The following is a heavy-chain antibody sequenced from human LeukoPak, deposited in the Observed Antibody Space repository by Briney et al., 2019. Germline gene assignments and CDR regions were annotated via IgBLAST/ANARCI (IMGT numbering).Heavy chain of an antibody. V-gene: IGHV3-23*01. D-gene: IGHD6-19*01. CDR1: GFTFRSYA. Sequence: GGSLRLSCAASGFTFRSYAMSWVRQAPGEGLEWVSSLDASGAPTYYVDSVKGRFTISRDNSKNSLYLQMNSLRAEDTAIYYCARDRGLGQWLDYWGQGTPVTVSS. CDR3: ARDRGLGQWLDY. J-gene: IGHJ4*02. CDR2: LDASGAPT.